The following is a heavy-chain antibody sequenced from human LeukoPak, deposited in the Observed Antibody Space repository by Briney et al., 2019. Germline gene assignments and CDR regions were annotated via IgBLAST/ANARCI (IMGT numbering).Heavy chain of an antibody. CDR2: FDPEDGET. Sequence: ASVKVSCKVSGYTLTELSMHWVRQAPGKGLEWMGGFDPEDGETIYAQKFQGRVTMTEDTSTDTAYMELSGLRSEDTAVYYCVTDGYSSGWYDYWGQGTLVTVSS. J-gene: IGHJ4*02. V-gene: IGHV1-24*01. CDR1: GYTLTELS. D-gene: IGHD6-19*01. CDR3: VTDGYSSGWYDY.